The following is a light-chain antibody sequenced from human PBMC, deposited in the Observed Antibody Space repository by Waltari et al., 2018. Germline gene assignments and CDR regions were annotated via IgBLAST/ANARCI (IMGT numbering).Light chain of an antibody. CDR1: QSVGSY. CDR3: QEADGFLSIT. J-gene: IGKJ5*01. CDR2: AAS. Sequence: EIVLTQSPVTLSLSPGERATLSCRASQSVGSYLAWYQQKPGQAPRLLIYAASNRATGIPARFSGSGSGTDFTLTINDLQPEDVATYYCQEADGFLSITFGQGTRLEIK. V-gene: IGKV3-11*01.